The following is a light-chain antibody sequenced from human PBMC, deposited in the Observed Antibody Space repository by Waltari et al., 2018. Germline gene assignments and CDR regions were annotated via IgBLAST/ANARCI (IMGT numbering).Light chain of an antibody. J-gene: IGKJ2*01. Sequence: DIQMTQSPSYLSASVGDRVTITCRASQSISSYLNWYQQKPGKAPNLLIYAASSLQSGVPSRFSGSGSETDFTLTISSLQPEDFATYYCQQSYSTPRTFGQGTKLEI. CDR3: QQSYSTPRT. V-gene: IGKV1-39*01. CDR1: QSISSY. CDR2: AAS.